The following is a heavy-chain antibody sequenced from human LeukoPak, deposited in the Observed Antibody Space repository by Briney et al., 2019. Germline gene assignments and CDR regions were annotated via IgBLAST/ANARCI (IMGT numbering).Heavy chain of an antibody. Sequence: ASVKVSCKASGYTFTSYYMHWVRQAPGQGLEWMGIINPSGGSTSYAQKFQGRVTITADKSTSTAYMELSSLRSEDTAVYYCAREGTAMVAAFDIWGQGTMVTVSS. J-gene: IGHJ3*02. V-gene: IGHV1-46*01. CDR1: GYTFTSYY. D-gene: IGHD5-18*01. CDR2: INPSGGST. CDR3: AREGTAMVAAFDI.